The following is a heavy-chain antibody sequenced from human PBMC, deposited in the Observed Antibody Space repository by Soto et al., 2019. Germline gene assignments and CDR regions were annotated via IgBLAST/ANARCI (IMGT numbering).Heavy chain of an antibody. Sequence: GGSLRLSCAASGFTFSSYSMNRVRQAPGKGLEWVSSISSSSSYIYYADSVKGRFTISRDNAKHSLYLQMNSLRAEDTAVYYCARDRGYCSGGSCPDAFDIWGQGTMVTVSS. CDR2: ISSSSSYI. V-gene: IGHV3-21*01. CDR1: GFTFSSYS. CDR3: ARDRGYCSGGSCPDAFDI. J-gene: IGHJ3*02. D-gene: IGHD2-15*01.